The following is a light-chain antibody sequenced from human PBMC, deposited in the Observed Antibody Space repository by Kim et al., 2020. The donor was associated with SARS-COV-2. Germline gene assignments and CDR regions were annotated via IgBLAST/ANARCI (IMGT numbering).Light chain of an antibody. CDR1: SSDVGTYNV. Sequence: QSVVTQPASVSGSPGQSITISCTGTSSDVGTYNVVSWYQQQPGKAPKLLIYEVSKRPSGVSYRFSGSKSDNTAYLTISGLQAEDEAGYYCCSYAGGSTPVFGGGTQLTVL. V-gene: IGLV2-23*02. CDR3: CSYAGGSTPV. CDR2: EVS. J-gene: IGLJ2*01.